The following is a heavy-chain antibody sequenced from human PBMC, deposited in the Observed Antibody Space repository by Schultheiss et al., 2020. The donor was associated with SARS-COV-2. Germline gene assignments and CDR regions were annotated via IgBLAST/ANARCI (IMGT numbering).Heavy chain of an antibody. CDR2: IYYSGST. Sequence: SQTLSLTCTVSGGSISSSSYYWGWIRQPPGKGLEWIGSIYYSGSTYYNPSLKSRVTISVDTSKNQFSLKLSSVTAADTAVYYCARDISPYYYGLNYWGQGTLVTVSS. D-gene: IGHD3-10*01. CDR1: GGSISSSSYY. V-gene: IGHV4-39*01. J-gene: IGHJ4*02. CDR3: ARDISPYYYGLNY.